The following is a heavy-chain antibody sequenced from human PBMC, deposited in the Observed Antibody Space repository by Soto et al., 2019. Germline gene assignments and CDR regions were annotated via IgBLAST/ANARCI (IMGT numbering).Heavy chain of an antibody. J-gene: IGHJ4*02. CDR2: ITPILGEA. D-gene: IGHD6-19*01. CDR3: AREVIEVAVFES. V-gene: IGHV1-69*08. CDR1: GDNFGSYS. Sequence: QVQLVQSGAEVKKPGSSVKLSCKASGDNFGSYSLSWMRQAPGQGLEWMGRITPILGEANSAQKFQDRVTITADRFTNIADMEMSSLRSEDTAVYYCAREVIEVAVFESWGQGTLVTVSS.